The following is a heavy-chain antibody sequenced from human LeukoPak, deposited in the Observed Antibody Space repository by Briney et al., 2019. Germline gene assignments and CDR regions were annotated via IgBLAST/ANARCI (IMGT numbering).Heavy chain of an antibody. CDR1: GFTFSSYA. V-gene: IGHV3-23*01. Sequence: GGSLRLSCAAPGFTFSSYAMNWVRQPPGKGLEWVSVISATGYDTYLADSVKGRFTVSRDNSKNTLYLQMDSLKAEDTAVYSCAKDFTIFGLAGWAFDIWGQGTMVTVAS. CDR2: ISATGYDT. J-gene: IGHJ3*02. D-gene: IGHD3-3*01. CDR3: AKDFTIFGLAGWAFDI.